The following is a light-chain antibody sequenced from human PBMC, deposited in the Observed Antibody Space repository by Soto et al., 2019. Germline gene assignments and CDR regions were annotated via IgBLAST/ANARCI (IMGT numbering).Light chain of an antibody. CDR2: CAS. Sequence: EIVITQSPATLSVSPEESASLCCKANQSVSSNLVWYQQKPGQAPRLLIYCASTRATGVPARFSGSGSGTEFTLTISSLQSEAFAVYYYQLYNHWPTSTFGQGTRLEIK. CDR1: QSVSSN. CDR3: QLYNHWPTST. J-gene: IGKJ5*01. V-gene: IGKV3-15*01.